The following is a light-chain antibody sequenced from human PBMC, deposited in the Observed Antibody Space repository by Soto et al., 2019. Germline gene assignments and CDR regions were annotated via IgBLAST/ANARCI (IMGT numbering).Light chain of an antibody. CDR1: QSVNNNY. CDR2: GAS. V-gene: IGKV3-20*01. Sequence: EIVLTQSPGTLSVSPGERATLSCRASQSVNNNYLAWFQQRPGQTPRLLIYGASSRATGIPDRFSGSGSGTDFTLPISRPEPEDFAVYYCQQYGSSHLTFGPGTKVDIK. CDR3: QQYGSSHLT. J-gene: IGKJ3*01.